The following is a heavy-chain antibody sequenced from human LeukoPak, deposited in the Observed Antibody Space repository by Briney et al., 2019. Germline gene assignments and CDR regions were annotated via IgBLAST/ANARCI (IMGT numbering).Heavy chain of an antibody. CDR3: ATGRDGYNLDY. J-gene: IGHJ4*02. CDR1: GFTFSSYA. D-gene: IGHD5-24*01. CDR2: ISYDGSKK. V-gene: IGHV3-30-3*01. Sequence: PGRSLRLSCAASGFTFSSYAMLWLRHAPGKGREWVAVISYDGSKKYHADYVKGRFTISRDNSKNTLYLQMNSPRAEDTAVYYCATGRDGYNLDYWGQGTLVTVSS.